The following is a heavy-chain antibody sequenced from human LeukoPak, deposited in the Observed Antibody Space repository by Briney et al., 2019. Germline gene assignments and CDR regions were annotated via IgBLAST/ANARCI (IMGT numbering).Heavy chain of an antibody. Sequence: SVKVSCKASGYTFTSYGISWVRQAPGQGLEWMGGIIPIFDTPTYAQKFQGRVTIAAVESTSTAYMELSSLRSEDTAVYYCAGRPTGYSSGYIHWGQGTLVTVSS. CDR3: AGRPTGYSSGYIH. V-gene: IGHV1-69*13. J-gene: IGHJ4*02. CDR2: IIPIFDTP. D-gene: IGHD5-18*01. CDR1: GYTFTSYG.